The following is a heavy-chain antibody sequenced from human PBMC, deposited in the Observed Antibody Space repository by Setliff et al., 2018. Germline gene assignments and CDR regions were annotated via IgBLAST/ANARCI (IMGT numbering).Heavy chain of an antibody. CDR3: ARARTIFGVIRRKGPYYSDY. V-gene: IGHV1-46*01. CDR2: INPSGGLT. Sequence: ASVKVSCKASGYTLTNYYMHWVRQAPGQGLEWMGIINPSGGLTRYAQKFQGKVTMTRDTSTSTVYMEVSSLRSEDTAVYYCARARTIFGVIRRKGPYYSDYWGQGTLVTVSS. CDR1: GYTLTNYY. J-gene: IGHJ4*02. D-gene: IGHD3-3*01.